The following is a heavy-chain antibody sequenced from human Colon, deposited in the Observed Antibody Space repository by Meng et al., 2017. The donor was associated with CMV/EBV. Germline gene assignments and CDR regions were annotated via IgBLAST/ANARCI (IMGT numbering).Heavy chain of an antibody. CDR3: AKVEGSTSNFYYFGMHV. CDR2: VSWDGTTN. J-gene: IGHJ6*02. D-gene: IGHD3-10*01. CDR1: GFSFDHYA. V-gene: IGHV3-43D*03. Sequence: GGSLRLSCVVSGFSFDHYAVHWVRQAPGKGLEWVSLVSWDGTTNYYGASVKGRFTVSRDKEKNTLFLQMNNLRSEDTAVYYCAKVEGSTSNFYYFGMHVWGPGTTVTVSS.